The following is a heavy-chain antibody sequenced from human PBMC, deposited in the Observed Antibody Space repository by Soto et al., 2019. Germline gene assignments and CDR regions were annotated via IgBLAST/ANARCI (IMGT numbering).Heavy chain of an antibody. CDR1: GFTFSSYA. Sequence: EVQLLESGAGLVQPGGSLRLSCAASGFTFSSYAMSWVRQAPGKGLEWVSGISTSGDSTYYADSVNGRFTISRDNSKDTLYLQMNSLTAWDTAVYYCAINSRYCSSTSCYADWGQGTLVTVSS. J-gene: IGHJ4*02. D-gene: IGHD2-2*01. CDR2: ISTSGDST. CDR3: AINSRYCSSTSCYAD. V-gene: IGHV3-23*01.